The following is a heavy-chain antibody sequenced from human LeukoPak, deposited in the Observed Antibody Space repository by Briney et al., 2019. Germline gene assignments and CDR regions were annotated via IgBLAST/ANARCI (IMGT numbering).Heavy chain of an antibody. Sequence: GGSLILSCAASGFTFSDYYMSWIRQAPGKGLEWVSYISSRTSDTNYVDSVKGRFTISRDDAKSSLYLQMNSLRAEDTAVYYCTRVGSSGSVDYWGQGTLVTVSS. CDR3: TRVGSSGSVDY. V-gene: IGHV3-11*06. CDR2: ISSRTSDT. CDR1: GFTFSDYY. J-gene: IGHJ4*02. D-gene: IGHD1-1*01.